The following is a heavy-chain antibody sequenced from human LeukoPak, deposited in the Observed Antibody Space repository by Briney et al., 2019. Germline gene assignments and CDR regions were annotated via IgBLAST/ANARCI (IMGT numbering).Heavy chain of an antibody. CDR2: IYYSGST. CDR3: ARHVMDDILVPHWFDP. D-gene: IGHD3-9*01. CDR1: GGSISSSSYY. J-gene: IGHJ5*02. Sequence: PSETLSLTCTVSGGSISSSSYYWGWIRQPPGKGLEWIGSIYYSGSTYYNPSLKSRVTISVDTSKDQFSLKLSSVTAADTAVYYCARHVMDDILVPHWFDPWGQGTLVTVSS. V-gene: IGHV4-39*01.